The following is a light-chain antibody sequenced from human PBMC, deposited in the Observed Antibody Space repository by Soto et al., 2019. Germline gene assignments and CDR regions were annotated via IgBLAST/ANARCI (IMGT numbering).Light chain of an antibody. V-gene: IGLV1-40*01. CDR3: QSYDSSLSGYNYV. J-gene: IGLJ1*01. Sequence: QSVLTQPPSVSVAPGQRFTISCTGSSSNIGAGYDVHWYQQLPGTAPKLLIYGNSNRPSGVPDRFSGSKSGTSASLAITGLQAEDEADYYCQSYDSSLSGYNYVFGTGTKVTVL. CDR1: SSNIGAGYD. CDR2: GNS.